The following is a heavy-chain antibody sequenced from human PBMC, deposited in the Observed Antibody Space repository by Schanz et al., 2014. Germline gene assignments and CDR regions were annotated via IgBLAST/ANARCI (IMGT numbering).Heavy chain of an antibody. D-gene: IGHD6-19*01. CDR2: IKSKTDGGTT. CDR3: SASGDGGCAIDN. CDR1: GFTFSDAW. Sequence: VQLLQSGGALVKPGGSLRLSCAASGFTFSDAWMTWVRQAPGKGLEWVGRIKSKTDGGTTDYAAPVKGRFTISRNDAKNTLFLQRNGLKTEDAGVYYCSASGDGGCAIDNWGQGALVTVSS. V-gene: IGHV3-15*02. J-gene: IGHJ4*02.